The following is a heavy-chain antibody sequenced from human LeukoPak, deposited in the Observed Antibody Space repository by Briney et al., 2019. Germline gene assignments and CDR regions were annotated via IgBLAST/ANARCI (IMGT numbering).Heavy chain of an antibody. J-gene: IGHJ5*02. CDR3: AKDWHYDIFLSGTNWFDP. CDR2: ISGSGGST. D-gene: IGHD3-9*01. Sequence: GGSLRLSCAASGFTFSSYAMSWVRQAPGKGLEWVSGISGSGGSTYYADSVKGRFTISRDNSKNTLYLQMNSLRAEDPAVYYCAKDWHYDIFLSGTNWFDPWGQGTLVTVSS. CDR1: GFTFSSYA. V-gene: IGHV3-23*01.